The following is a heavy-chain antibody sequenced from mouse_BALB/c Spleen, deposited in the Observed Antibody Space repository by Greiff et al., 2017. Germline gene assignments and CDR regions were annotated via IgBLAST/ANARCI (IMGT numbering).Heavy chain of an antibody. J-gene: IGHJ1*01. V-gene: IGHV1-84*02. D-gene: IGHD2-10*02. Sequence: QVQLQQSGPELVKPGASVKISCKASGYTFTDYYINWVKQKPGQGLEWIGWIYHGSGNTKYNEKFKGKATLTVDTSSSTAYMQLSSLTSEDTAVYFCAPYGSAGGWYFDVWGAGTTVTVSS. CDR3: APYGSAGGWYFDV. CDR2: IYHGSGNT. CDR1: GYTFTDYY.